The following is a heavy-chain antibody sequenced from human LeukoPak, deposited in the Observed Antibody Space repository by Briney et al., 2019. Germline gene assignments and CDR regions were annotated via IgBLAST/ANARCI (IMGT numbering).Heavy chain of an antibody. CDR1: GGSISSSSYY. CDR3: ARVGTIRVSIAARPLDY. V-gene: IGHV4-39*07. J-gene: IGHJ4*02. D-gene: IGHD6-6*01. CDR2: IYYSGST. Sequence: SETLSLTCTVSGGSISSSSYYWGWIRQPPGKGLEWIGSIYYSGSTYYNPSLKSRVTISVDTSKNQFSLKLSSVTAADTAVYYCARVGTIRVSIAARPLDYWGQGTLVTVSS.